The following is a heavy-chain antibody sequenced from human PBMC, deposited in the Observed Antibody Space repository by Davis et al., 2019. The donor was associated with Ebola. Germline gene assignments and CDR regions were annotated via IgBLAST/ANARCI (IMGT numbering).Heavy chain of an antibody. D-gene: IGHD2-2*03. J-gene: IGHJ6*02. V-gene: IGHV1-8*01. CDR2: MNPNSGNT. Sequence: ASVKVSCKASGYTFTTYDINWVRQATGQGLEWMGWMNPNSGNTGYAQKFQGRVTMTRNPSISTAYMELSSLRSEDTAVYYCARDLWIEGTVYGMDVWGQGTTVTVSS. CDR3: ARDLWIEGTVYGMDV. CDR1: GYTFTTYD.